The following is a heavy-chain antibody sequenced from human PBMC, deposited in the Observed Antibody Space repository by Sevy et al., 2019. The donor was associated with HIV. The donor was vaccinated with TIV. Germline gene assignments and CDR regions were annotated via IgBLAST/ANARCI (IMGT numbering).Heavy chain of an antibody. D-gene: IGHD3-16*01. J-gene: IGHJ4*02. CDR1: GFTFSDYY. Sequence: GGSLRLSCAASGFTFSDYYMTWIRQAPGKGLEWVAHIGSSDSTIHYVDSVKGRFTISRDNVNNALFLQMNSLRAEDTAVYYCAGERLRGLKDWGQGTLVTLSS. V-gene: IGHV3-11*01. CDR2: IGSSDSTI. CDR3: AGERLRGLKD.